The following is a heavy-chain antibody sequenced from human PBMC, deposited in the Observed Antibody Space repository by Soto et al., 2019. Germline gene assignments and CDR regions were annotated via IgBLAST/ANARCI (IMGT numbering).Heavy chain of an antibody. J-gene: IGHJ6*03. V-gene: IGHV4-34*01. CDR2: INHSGST. D-gene: IGHD3-10*01. CDR3: ARGFITMVRGGHSGNYYMDV. CDR1: GGSFSGYY. Sequence: SETLSLTCAVYGGSFSGYYWSWIRQPPGKGLEWIGEINHSGSTNYNPSLKSRVTISVDTSKNQFSLKLSSVTAADTAVYYCARGFITMVRGGHSGNYYMDVWGKGTTVTVSS.